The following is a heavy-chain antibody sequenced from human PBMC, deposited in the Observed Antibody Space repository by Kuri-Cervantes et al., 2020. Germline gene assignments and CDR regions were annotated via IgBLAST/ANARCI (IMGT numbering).Heavy chain of an antibody. V-gene: IGHV3-30-3*01. D-gene: IGHD4-17*01. J-gene: IGHJ4*02. CDR3: ARDLYGDSTFDY. CDR2: ISYDGSNK. CDR1: GFTFSSYA. Sequence: GESLKISCSGSGFTFSSYAMHWVRQAPGKGLEWVAVISYDGSNKYYADSVKGRFTISRDNSKNTLYLQMNSLRAEDTAAYYCARDLYGDSTFDYWGQGTLVTVSS.